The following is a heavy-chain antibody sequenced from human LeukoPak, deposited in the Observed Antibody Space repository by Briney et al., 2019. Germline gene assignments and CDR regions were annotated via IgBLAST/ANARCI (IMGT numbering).Heavy chain of an antibody. CDR3: SRDKEHIFGRYFAY. V-gene: IGHV4-59*03. J-gene: IGHJ4*02. CDR1: GGTISTYH. D-gene: IGHD3-3*02. CDR2: VQCSGNS. Sequence: PSETLSLTCTVSGGTISTYHWIWIRKVPGKGLEWICNVQCSGNSNYNPYHKSGINMSVDTSKNQLSLHLNSVTAADTALYYCSRDKEHIFGRYFAYWGQGTLVTVSS.